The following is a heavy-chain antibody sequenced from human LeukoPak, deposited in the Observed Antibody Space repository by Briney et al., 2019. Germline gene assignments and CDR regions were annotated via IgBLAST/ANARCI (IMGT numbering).Heavy chain of an antibody. Sequence: SETLSLTCAVSGASFNSDDQCWNWLRDSPGMGLEWSVSIHPSGMLYNNPSLDSRVTMSRDTSKNQYSLNLNYVTAADTAVYFCSRGLDSRKLGYWGQGILVTVSS. V-gene: IGHV4-31*11. D-gene: IGHD3-22*01. CDR3: SRGLDSRKLGY. J-gene: IGHJ4*02. CDR1: GASFNSDDQC. CDR2: IHPSGML.